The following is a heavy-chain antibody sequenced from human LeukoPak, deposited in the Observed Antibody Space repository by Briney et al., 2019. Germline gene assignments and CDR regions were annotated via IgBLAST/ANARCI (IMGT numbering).Heavy chain of an antibody. CDR3: ASGQWLVLNY. V-gene: IGHV3-7*03. D-gene: IGHD6-19*01. CDR1: GFTFSSYW. Sequence: PGGSLRLSCAASGFTFSSYWMSWVRQAPGKGLEWVANIKQDGSEKYVDSVKGRFTISRDNAKNSLYLQMNSLRAEDTAVYYCASGQWLVLNYWGQGTLVTASS. J-gene: IGHJ4*02. CDR2: IKQDGSEK.